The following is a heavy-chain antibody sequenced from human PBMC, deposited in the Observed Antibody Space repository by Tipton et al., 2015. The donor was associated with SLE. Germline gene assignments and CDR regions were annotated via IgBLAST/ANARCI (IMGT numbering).Heavy chain of an antibody. CDR3: ARDRGPEGSGWYFDL. D-gene: IGHD3-10*01. V-gene: IGHV3-21*03. CDR1: GFTFSSYA. J-gene: IGHJ2*01. Sequence: QLVQSGGGLIQSGGSLRLSCATSGFTFSSYALNWVRQAPGEGLEWVSSISSTGIYIYNADSLKGRFTISRDNAKNSLYLQMNSLRAEDTAVYYCARDRGPEGSGWYFDLWGRGTLVTVSS. CDR2: ISSTGIYI.